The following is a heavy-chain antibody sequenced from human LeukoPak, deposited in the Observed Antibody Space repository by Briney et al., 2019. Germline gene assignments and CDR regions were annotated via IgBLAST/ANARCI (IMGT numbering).Heavy chain of an antibody. Sequence: GGSLRLSCAASGFTFSSYEMNWVRQAPGKGLEWVSSITSSSSYIYYADSVKGRFTISRDNAKNSLYLQMNSLRAEDTAVYYCARDYYYYGSGSYYNEYYMDVWGKGTTVTISS. CDR3: ARDYYYYGSGSYYNEYYMDV. CDR1: GFTFSSYE. J-gene: IGHJ6*03. CDR2: ITSSSSYI. V-gene: IGHV3-21*04. D-gene: IGHD3-10*01.